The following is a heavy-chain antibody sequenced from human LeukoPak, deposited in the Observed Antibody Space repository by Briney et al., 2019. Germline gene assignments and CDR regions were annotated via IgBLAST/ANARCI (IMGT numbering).Heavy chain of an antibody. Sequence: PSETLSLTCTVSGGSISSYYWSWSRQPAGMGLEWIGRIYTSGSTNYNPSLKSRVTMSVDTSKNQFSLKLSSVTAADTAVYYCARGMDSSGYYALDYWGQGTLLTVSS. CDR3: ARGMDSSGYYALDY. D-gene: IGHD3-22*01. CDR1: GGSISSYY. J-gene: IGHJ4*02. CDR2: IYTSGST. V-gene: IGHV4-4*07.